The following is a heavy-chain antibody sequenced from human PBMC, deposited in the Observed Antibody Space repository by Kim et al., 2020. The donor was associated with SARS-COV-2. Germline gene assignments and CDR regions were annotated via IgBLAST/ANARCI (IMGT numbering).Heavy chain of an antibody. J-gene: IGHJ4*02. D-gene: IGHD3-10*01. CDR1: GGSISSSSYY. CDR3: ARHFGTFGVFDY. CDR2: IYYSGST. Sequence: SETLSLTCTVSGGSISSSSYYWGWIRQPPGKGLEWIGSIYYSGSTYYNPSLKSRVTISVDTSKNQFSLKLSSVTAADTAVYYCARHFGTFGVFDYWGQGTLVTVSS. V-gene: IGHV4-39*01.